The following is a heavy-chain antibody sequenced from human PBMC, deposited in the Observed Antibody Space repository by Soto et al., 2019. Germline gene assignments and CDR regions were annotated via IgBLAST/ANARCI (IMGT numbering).Heavy chain of an antibody. Sequence: QVQLVESGGGVVQPGRSLRLSCAASGFTFSNYGMHWVRQAPGKGPEWVAVISYDGSKRYYVDSVKGRFTISRDDSKDTLYLQMNSLRPEDTAVYYCAKDLYSGTYSRFDYWGQGTLVTVSS. CDR2: ISYDGSKR. V-gene: IGHV3-30*18. CDR3: AKDLYSGTYSRFDY. J-gene: IGHJ4*02. CDR1: GFTFSNYG. D-gene: IGHD1-26*01.